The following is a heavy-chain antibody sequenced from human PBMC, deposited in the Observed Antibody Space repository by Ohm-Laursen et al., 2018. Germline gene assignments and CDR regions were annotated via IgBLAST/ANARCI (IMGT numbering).Heavy chain of an antibody. CDR3: AKRGDYYYGMDV. D-gene: IGHD3-10*01. CDR2: ISSSGSTI. V-gene: IGHV3-11*01. CDR1: GFTFSDHY. J-gene: IGHJ6*02. Sequence: SLRLSCAASGFTFSDHYMDWVRQAPGKGLEWVSYISSSGSTIYYADSVKGRITISRDNAKNSLYLQMNSLRAEDTAVYYCAKRGDYYYGMDVWGQGTTVTVSS.